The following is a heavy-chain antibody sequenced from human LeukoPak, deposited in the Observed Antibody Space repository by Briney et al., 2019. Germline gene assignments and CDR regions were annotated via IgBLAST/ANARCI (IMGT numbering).Heavy chain of an antibody. V-gene: IGHV3-23*01. J-gene: IGHJ5*02. CDR1: GFTFNSYA. CDR2: IVGDTRT. CDR3: ARSQLGRSHLPEQFDP. D-gene: IGHD1-1*01. Sequence: TGGSLRLSCAASGFTFNSYAMSWIRQAPGKGLEWVSAIVGDTRTFYTDSVKGRFTISRDNSKNTLYLQMNCLRAEDTAVYYCARSQLGRSHLPEQFDPWGQGTLVTVSP.